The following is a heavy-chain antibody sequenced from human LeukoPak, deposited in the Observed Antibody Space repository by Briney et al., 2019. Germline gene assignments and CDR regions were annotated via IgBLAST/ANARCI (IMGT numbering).Heavy chain of an antibody. CDR1: GYTFTGYY. Sequence: ASVKVSCKASGYTFTGYYMHWLQQAPGQGLEWMGWINPNSGGTNYAQKFQGRVTMTRDTSISTAYMELSRLRSDDTAVYYCARDSDDSSGYYYNYWGQGTLVTVSS. D-gene: IGHD3-22*01. V-gene: IGHV1-2*02. J-gene: IGHJ4*02. CDR3: ARDSDDSSGYYYNY. CDR2: INPNSGGT.